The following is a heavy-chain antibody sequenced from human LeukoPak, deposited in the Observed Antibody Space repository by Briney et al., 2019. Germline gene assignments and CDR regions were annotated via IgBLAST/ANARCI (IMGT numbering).Heavy chain of an antibody. J-gene: IGHJ4*02. CDR2: IYYSGST. CDR3: ARVNDYDDSTY. V-gene: IGHV4-59*12. Sequence: SETLSLTCTVSGGSISSYYWSWIRQPPGKGLEWIGYIYYSGSTNYNPSLKSRVTMSVDTSKNQFSLKLSSVTAADTAVYYCARVNDYDDSTYWGQGTLVTVSS. CDR1: GGSISSYY. D-gene: IGHD4-17*01.